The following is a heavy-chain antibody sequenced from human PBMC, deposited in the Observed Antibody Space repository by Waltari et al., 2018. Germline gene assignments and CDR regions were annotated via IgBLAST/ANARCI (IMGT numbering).Heavy chain of an antibody. V-gene: IGHV3-33*01. CDR2: IWYDGSNK. J-gene: IGHJ5*02. CDR3: ARNSKGWFDP. D-gene: IGHD4-4*01. Sequence: QVQLVESGGGVVQPGRSLRLSCAASGFTFSSYGTHWVRQAPGKGLEWVAVIWYDGSNKYYADSVKGRFTISRDNSKNTLYLQMNSLRAEDTAVYYCARNSKGWFDPWGQGTLVTVSS. CDR1: GFTFSSYG.